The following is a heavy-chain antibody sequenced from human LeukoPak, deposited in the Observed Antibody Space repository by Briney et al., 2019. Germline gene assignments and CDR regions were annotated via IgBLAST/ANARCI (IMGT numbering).Heavy chain of an antibody. Sequence: ASVKVSCKASGYTFTSYGISWVRQAPGQGLEWMGWISAYNGNTNYAQKLQGRVTMTTDTSTSTAYMELSSLRSEDTAVYYCARVAITYGGFDYWGQGTLVTVSS. CDR3: ARVAITYGGFDY. D-gene: IGHD4-23*01. CDR1: GYTFTSYG. J-gene: IGHJ4*02. CDR2: ISAYNGNT. V-gene: IGHV1-18*01.